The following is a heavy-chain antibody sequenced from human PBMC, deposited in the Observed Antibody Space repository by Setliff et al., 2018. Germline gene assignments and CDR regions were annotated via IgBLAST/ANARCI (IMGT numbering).Heavy chain of an antibody. Sequence: GESLKISCKGSGYSFPTCWIGWVRQMPGKGLEWMGIIYPGDSITRYSPSFQGQVTISVDKSINTAYLQWSSLRASDTAIYYCARHPYYYGSGTYLDNNNRWFDPWGQGTLVTVSS. V-gene: IGHV5-51*01. CDR1: GYSFPTCW. CDR3: ARHPYYYGSGTYLDNNNRWFDP. D-gene: IGHD3-10*01. CDR2: IYPGDSIT. J-gene: IGHJ5*02.